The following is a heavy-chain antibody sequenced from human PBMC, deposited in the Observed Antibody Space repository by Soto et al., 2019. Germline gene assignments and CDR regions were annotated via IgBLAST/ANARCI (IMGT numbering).Heavy chain of an antibody. D-gene: IGHD3-10*01. CDR1: GFTFDDYT. CDR2: ISWDGGST. V-gene: IGHV3-43*01. J-gene: IGHJ4*02. CDR3: AKDHDYYGSGSYLDY. Sequence: EVQLVESGGVVVQPGGSLRLSCAASGFTFDDYTMHWVRQAPGKGLEWVSLISWDGGSTYYADSVKGRFTISRDNSKNSLYLQMNSLRTEDTALYYCAKDHDYYGSGSYLDYWGQGTLVTVSS.